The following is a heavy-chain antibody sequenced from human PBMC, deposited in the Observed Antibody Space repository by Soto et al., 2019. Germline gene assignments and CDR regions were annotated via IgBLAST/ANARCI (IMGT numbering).Heavy chain of an antibody. V-gene: IGHV1-2*02. CDR3: ARGGDTVTKGWSIENWLGP. CDR1: GYKFTDYY. J-gene: IGHJ5*02. D-gene: IGHD4-17*01. Sequence: VQLVQSGAEVKEPGASMKVSCKASGYKFTDYYIHWVRQAPGQGLEWVGWMNPNNGDTVYTQNLKGRVTMTRDTSTTTAYMEVSALGYDDTAVYSCARGGDTVTKGWSIENWLGPWGQGTLVTVSS. CDR2: MNPNNGDT.